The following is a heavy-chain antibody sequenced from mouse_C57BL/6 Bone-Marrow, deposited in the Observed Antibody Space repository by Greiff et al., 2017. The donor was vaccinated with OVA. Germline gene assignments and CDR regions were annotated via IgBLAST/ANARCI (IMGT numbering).Heavy chain of an antibody. J-gene: IGHJ2*01. CDR1: GYTFTSYG. Sequence: QVQLQQSGAELARPGASVKLSCTASGYTFTSYGISWVQQRTGQGLEWIGEIYPRSGNTYYNEKFKGKATLTADKSSSTAYMELRSLTSEDSAVCFCAALITTVVGGGGFDYWGQGTTLTVSS. D-gene: IGHD1-1*01. CDR2: IYPRSGNT. V-gene: IGHV1-81*01. CDR3: AALITTVVGGGGFDY.